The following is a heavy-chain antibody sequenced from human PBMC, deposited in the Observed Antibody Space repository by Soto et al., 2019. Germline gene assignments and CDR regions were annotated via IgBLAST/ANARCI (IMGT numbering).Heavy chain of an antibody. CDR2: ISSSSSTI. CDR3: ARASLRGYSYGYLIDY. V-gene: IGHV3-48*02. CDR1: GFTFSSYS. Sequence: PGGSLRLSCAASGFTFSSYSMNWVRQAPGKGLEWVSYISSSSSTIYYADSVKGRFTISRDNAKNSLYLQMNSLRDEDTAVYYCARASLRGYSYGYLIDYWGQGTLVTVSS. J-gene: IGHJ4*02. D-gene: IGHD5-18*01.